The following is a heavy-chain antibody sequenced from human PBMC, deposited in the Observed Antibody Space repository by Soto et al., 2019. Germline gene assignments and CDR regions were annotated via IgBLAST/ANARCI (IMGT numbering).Heavy chain of an antibody. CDR2: IYWDDDK. CDR3: AHIVVAGLGYYFDY. D-gene: IGHD6-19*01. Sequence: QITLKESGPPLVKPTQTLTLTCTFSGFSLSSTRMAVGWIRQPPGKALEWLALIYWDDDKRYSPFLKSRLTFPTDTSKTQVVLTMSNMDPVDTARYYCAHIVVAGLGYYFDYWGQGTLVTVSS. J-gene: IGHJ4*02. CDR1: GFSLSSTRMA. V-gene: IGHV2-5*02.